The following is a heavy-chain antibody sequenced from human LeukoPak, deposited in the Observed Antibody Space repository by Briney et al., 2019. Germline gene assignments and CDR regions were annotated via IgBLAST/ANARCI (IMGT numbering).Heavy chain of an antibody. CDR1: GFTFSSYT. CDR3: VRAAHTVAGIVY. CDR2: IYYDGSNK. D-gene: IGHD6-19*01. Sequence: PGGSLRLSCAASGFTFSSYTMHWVRQAPGKGLEWVAVIYYDGSNKYYADSVKGRFTISRDISKNTLYLQMNSLRAEDTAVYYCVRAAHTVAGIVYWGQGTLVTVSS. V-gene: IGHV3-30*04. J-gene: IGHJ4*02.